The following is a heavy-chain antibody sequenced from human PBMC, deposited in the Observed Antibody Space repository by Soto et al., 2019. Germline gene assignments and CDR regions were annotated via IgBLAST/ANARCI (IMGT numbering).Heavy chain of an antibody. V-gene: IGHV1-8*01. CDR2: MHPNSGNT. CDR1: GYTFTSYD. CDR3: ARGLSCRQD. J-gene: IGHJ4*02. D-gene: IGHD2-15*01. Sequence: QVQLVQSGAEVKKPGASVKVSCKASGYTFTSYDIYWVRQATGQGLEWMGWMHPNSGNTGYAQKFQGRVTMTRNTSITTAYMELSSLTSEDTAVYYCARGLSCRQDWGQGTLVTVSS.